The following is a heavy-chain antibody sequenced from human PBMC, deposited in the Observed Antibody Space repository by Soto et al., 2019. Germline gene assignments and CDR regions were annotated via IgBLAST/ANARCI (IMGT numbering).Heavy chain of an antibody. CDR1: GGSISSGGYY. J-gene: IGHJ3*02. CDR3: ARAEDPGVDAFDI. CDR2: IYYSGST. D-gene: IGHD2-15*01. V-gene: IGHV4-31*03. Sequence: SESLSLTCTVSGGSISSGGYYWSWIRQHPGKGLEWIGYIYYSGSTYYNPSLKSRVTISVDTSKNQFSLKLSSVTAADTAVYSCARAEDPGVDAFDIWGQGTMVNVSS.